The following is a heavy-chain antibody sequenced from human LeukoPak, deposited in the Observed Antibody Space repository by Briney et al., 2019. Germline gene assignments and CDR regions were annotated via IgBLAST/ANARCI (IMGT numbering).Heavy chain of an antibody. CDR1: GFTFSDYY. V-gene: IGHV3-11*01. D-gene: IGHD3-22*01. Sequence: GGSLRLSCAASGFTFSDYYMSWIRQAPGKGLEWVSYISSSGSTIYYADSVKGRFTISRDNAKNSLYLQMNSLRAEDTAVYYCARDLYYDSSGYQPRYWGQGTLVTVSS. CDR2: ISSSGSTI. J-gene: IGHJ4*02. CDR3: ARDLYYDSSGYQPRY.